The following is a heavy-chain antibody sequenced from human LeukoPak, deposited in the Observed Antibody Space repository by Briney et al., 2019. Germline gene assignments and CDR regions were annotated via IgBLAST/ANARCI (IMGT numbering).Heavy chain of an antibody. CDR3: ARGATISETGYFDF. Sequence: NPSETLSLTCAVYGGSFSRYYWSWIGQSPGKGLEWIAEIDHRGDTNYNPSVKSRVTISVDTSKNQFSLKMRSLSAADTALYYCARGATISETGYFDFWGQGTLVTVSS. J-gene: IGHJ4*03. V-gene: IGHV4-34*01. CDR1: GGSFSRYY. D-gene: IGHD5-24*01. CDR2: IDHRGDT.